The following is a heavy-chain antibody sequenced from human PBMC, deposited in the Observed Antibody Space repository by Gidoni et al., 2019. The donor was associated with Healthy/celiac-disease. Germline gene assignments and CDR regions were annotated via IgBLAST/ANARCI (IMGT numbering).Heavy chain of an antibody. Sequence: EVQLLESGGGLVQPGGSLRLSCAASGFTFSSYAMSWVRQAPGKGLEWVSAISGSGGSTYYADSVKGRFTISRDNSKNTLYLQMNSLRAEDTAVYYCAKDPTIRGSGSYYYDAFDIWGQGTMVTVSS. CDR3: AKDPTIRGSGSYYYDAFDI. CDR2: ISGSGGST. V-gene: IGHV3-23*01. CDR1: GFTFSSYA. J-gene: IGHJ3*02. D-gene: IGHD3-10*01.